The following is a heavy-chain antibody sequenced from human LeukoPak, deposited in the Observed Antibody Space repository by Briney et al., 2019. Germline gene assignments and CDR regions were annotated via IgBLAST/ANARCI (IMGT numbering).Heavy chain of an antibody. CDR1: GYTFTGYY. V-gene: IGHV1-2*02. Sequence: GASVKVSCKASGYTFTGYYMHWVRQAPGQGLEWMGWINPNSGGTNYAQKFQGRVTMTRDTSISTAYMELSRLRSDDTAVYYCARVLMAAAGIRDFYYYYYMDVWGKGTTVTVSS. CDR2: INPNSGGT. CDR3: ARVLMAAAGIRDFYYYYYMDV. J-gene: IGHJ6*03. D-gene: IGHD6-13*01.